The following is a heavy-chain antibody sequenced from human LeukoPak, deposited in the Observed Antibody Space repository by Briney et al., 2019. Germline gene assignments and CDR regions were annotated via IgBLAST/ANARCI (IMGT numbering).Heavy chain of an antibody. J-gene: IGHJ4*02. CDR1: GLTIRSYW. V-gene: IGHV3-7*01. CDR2: IKQDGSVT. D-gene: IGHD2-21*02. Sequence: PGGSLRLSCAVSGLTIRSYWMSWVRQAPGKGPEWVASIKQDGSVTHYVDSVRGRFTISRDNAENSLYLQMNSLRAQDTAMYYCARAGLYETTWYSWGQGTLVTVSS. CDR3: ARAGLYETTWYS.